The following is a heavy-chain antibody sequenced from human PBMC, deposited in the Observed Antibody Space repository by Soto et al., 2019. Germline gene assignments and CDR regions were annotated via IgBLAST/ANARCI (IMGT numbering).Heavy chain of an antibody. D-gene: IGHD2-15*01. Sequence: SETLSLTCTVSGGSISSSSYYWGWIRQPPGKGLEWIGYIYYSGSTNYNPSLKSRVTISVDTSKNQFSLKLSSVTAADTAVYYCARDRRYCSGGSCYLVNWFGPWGQGTLVTVSS. V-gene: IGHV4-39*07. J-gene: IGHJ5*02. CDR1: GGSISSSSYY. CDR3: ARDRRYCSGGSCYLVNWFGP. CDR2: IYYSGST.